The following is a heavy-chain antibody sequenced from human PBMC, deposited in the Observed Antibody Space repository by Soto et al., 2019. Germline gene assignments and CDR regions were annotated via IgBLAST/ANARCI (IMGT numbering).Heavy chain of an antibody. J-gene: IGHJ4*02. CDR2: IYGDDEK. Sequence: QITLKESGPTLVKPTQTLTLTCSFSGFSLRNTEMAVGWIRQPPGKALEWLTLIYGDDEKRYNPSLKSRITINMDTPKSQVVVKLTNMDLVETGAYCLVHLCTGDCSFDFVSCGQGTLVTVS. D-gene: IGHD2-21*02. CDR3: VHLCTGDCSFDFVS. V-gene: IGHV2-5*02. CDR1: GFSLRNTEMA.